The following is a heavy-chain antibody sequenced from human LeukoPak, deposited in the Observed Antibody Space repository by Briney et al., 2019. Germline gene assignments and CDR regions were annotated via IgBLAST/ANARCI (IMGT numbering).Heavy chain of an antibody. J-gene: IGHJ4*03. V-gene: IGHV3-23*01. CDR3: AKELRPNDY. D-gene: IGHD2-15*01. CDR1: GLTLSSCA. Sequence: PGGSLRLSCAASGLTLSSCAMSCVRQAPGKGLEWVSSISISGDTYYADSVKGRFTLSRDNSMDTLYLQMNSLRVEDTAVYYCAKELRPNDYWGQGTLVTVSS. CDR2: ISISGDT.